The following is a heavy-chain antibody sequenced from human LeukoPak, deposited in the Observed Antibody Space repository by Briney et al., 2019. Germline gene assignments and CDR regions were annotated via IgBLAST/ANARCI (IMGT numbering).Heavy chain of an antibody. V-gene: IGHV4-34*01. CDR1: GGSFSGYY. Sequence: SETLSLTCAVYGGSFSGYYWSWIRQPPGKGLEWIGEINHSGSTNYNPSLKSRVTISVDTSKNQFSLKLSSVTAADTAVYYRAGKVQYQLLAWGQGTLVTVSS. J-gene: IGHJ4*02. D-gene: IGHD2-2*01. CDR3: AGKVQYQLLA. CDR2: INHSGST.